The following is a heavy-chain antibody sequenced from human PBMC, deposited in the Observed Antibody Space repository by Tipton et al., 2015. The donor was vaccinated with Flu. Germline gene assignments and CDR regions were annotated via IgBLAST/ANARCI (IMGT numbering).Heavy chain of an antibody. D-gene: IGHD1-1*01. CDR3: AKDNDPSNVPHY. CDR1: GFTFSTYW. Sequence: AVSGFTFSTYWMSWVRQAPGKGLEWVANIKQDGSEKYYVDSVKGRFTISRDNAKNSLHLQMNSLRAEDTAVYYCAKDNDPSNVPHYWGQGTLVTVSS. CDR2: IKQDGSEK. J-gene: IGHJ4*02. V-gene: IGHV3-7*01.